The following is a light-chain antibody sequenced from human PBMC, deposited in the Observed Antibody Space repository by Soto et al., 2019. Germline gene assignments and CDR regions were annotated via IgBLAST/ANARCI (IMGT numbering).Light chain of an antibody. CDR2: DDT. CDR1: TSDVGSYKL. Sequence: QSVLTQPASVSGSPGQSITISCTGSTSDVGSYKLVSWYQQHPGKAPKLMIYDDTKRPSGVSTRFSGSKSASTASLTISGLQAEDEADYYCCSYGGRNTYIFATGTKVTVL. J-gene: IGLJ1*01. CDR3: CSYGGRNTYI. V-gene: IGLV2-23*01.